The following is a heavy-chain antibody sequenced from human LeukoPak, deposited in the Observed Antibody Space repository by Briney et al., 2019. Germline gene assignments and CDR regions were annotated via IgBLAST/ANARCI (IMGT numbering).Heavy chain of an antibody. Sequence: PSGTLSLTCAVYGGSFSGYYWSWIRQPPGKGLEWIGEINHSGSTNYNPSLKSRVTISVDTSKNQFSLKLSSVTAADTAVYYCARVGYDYVWGSYRLLDYWGQGTLVTVSS. V-gene: IGHV4-34*01. CDR1: GGSFSGYY. CDR2: INHSGST. J-gene: IGHJ4*02. D-gene: IGHD3-16*02. CDR3: ARVGYDYVWGSYRLLDY.